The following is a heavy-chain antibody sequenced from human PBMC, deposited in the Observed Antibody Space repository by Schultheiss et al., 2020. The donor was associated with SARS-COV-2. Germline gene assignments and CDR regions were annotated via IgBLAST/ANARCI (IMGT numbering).Heavy chain of an antibody. CDR2: IYSGGST. CDR3: ARGVRITIFGVVAVPFDY. Sequence: GGSLRLSCAASGFTVSSNYMSWVRQAPGKGLEWVSVIYSGGSTYYADSVKGRFTISRDNSKNTLYLQMNSLRAEDTAVYYCARGVRITIFGVVAVPFDYWGQGTLVTVSS. J-gene: IGHJ4*02. CDR1: GFTVSSNY. V-gene: IGHV3-53*01. D-gene: IGHD3-3*01.